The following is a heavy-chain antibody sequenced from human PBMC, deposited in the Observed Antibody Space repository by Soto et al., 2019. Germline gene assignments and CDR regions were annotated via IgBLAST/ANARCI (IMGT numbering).Heavy chain of an antibody. CDR3: ARGKWRYCSGGSCEEGAFDI. Sequence: GASVKVSCSACGYTFTGYYIHRVRQAPGQGLEWMGIIYPGDSDTRYSPSFQGQVTISADKSISTAYLQWSSLKASDTAMYYCARGKWRYCSGGSCEEGAFDIWGQGTMVTVSS. D-gene: IGHD2-15*01. J-gene: IGHJ3*02. V-gene: IGHV5-51*01. CDR1: GYTFTGYY. CDR2: IYPGDSDT.